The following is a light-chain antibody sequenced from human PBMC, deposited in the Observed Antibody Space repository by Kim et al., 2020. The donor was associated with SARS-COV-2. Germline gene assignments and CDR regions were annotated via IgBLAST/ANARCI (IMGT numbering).Light chain of an antibody. Sequence: QSALTQPPSASGSPGQSVTISCTGTSSDVGGHNLVSWYQQHPGKAPKLLIFEVFKRPSGVPDRFSGSKSGNTASLTVSGLQAEDEADYYCSSYAGRSAVFGGGTSLTVL. CDR1: SSDVGGHNL. J-gene: IGLJ2*01. V-gene: IGLV2-8*01. CDR3: SSYAGRSAV. CDR2: EVF.